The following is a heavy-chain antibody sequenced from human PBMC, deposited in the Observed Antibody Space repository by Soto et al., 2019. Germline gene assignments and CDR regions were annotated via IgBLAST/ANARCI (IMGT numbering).Heavy chain of an antibody. J-gene: IGHJ2*01. Sequence: EVQLVESGGGLVQPGGSLRLSCEASGFTFNNYDMHWVRQSSGKGLEWVSTIGTAGDPYYLASVKGRFTVSRDDATNFLYLQMHSLRAEDMAVYYCARGADCRGGTCYSWYFDLWGRGTLVTVSS. D-gene: IGHD2-15*01. CDR1: GFTFNNYD. CDR3: ARGADCRGGTCYSWYFDL. V-gene: IGHV3-13*05. CDR2: IGTAGDP.